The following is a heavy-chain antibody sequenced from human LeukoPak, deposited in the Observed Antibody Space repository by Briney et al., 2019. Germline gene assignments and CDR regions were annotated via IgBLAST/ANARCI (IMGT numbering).Heavy chain of an antibody. V-gene: IGHV1-46*01. D-gene: IGHD6-6*01. J-gene: IGHJ4*02. CDR3: ARDRGAARPSYYFDY. CDR2: INPSGGST. Sequence: ASVKVSCKASGYTFTSYYMHWVRQAPGQGLEWMGIINPSGGSTSYAQKFQGRVTMTRDTSTSTVYMELSSLRSEDTAVYYCARDRGAARPSYYFDYWGQGTLVTVSS. CDR1: GYTFTSYY.